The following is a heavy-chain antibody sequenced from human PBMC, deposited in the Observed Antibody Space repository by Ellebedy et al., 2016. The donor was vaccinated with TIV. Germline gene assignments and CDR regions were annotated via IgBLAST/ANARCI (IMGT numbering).Heavy chain of an antibody. CDR3: ARVSPEYYYDSSGYPPDY. CDR1: GFTFSDYY. CDR2: ISSSGSTI. D-gene: IGHD3-22*01. J-gene: IGHJ4*02. Sequence: GGSLRLXXAASGFTFSDYYMSWIRQAPGKGLEWVSYISSSGSTIYYADSVKGRFTISRDNAKNSLYLQMNSLRAEDTAVYYCARVSPEYYYDSSGYPPDYWGQGTLVTVSS. V-gene: IGHV3-11*01.